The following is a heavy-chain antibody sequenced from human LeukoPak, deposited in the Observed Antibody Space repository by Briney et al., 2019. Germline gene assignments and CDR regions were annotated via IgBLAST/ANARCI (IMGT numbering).Heavy chain of an antibody. CDR3: ASTTVTEDAFDI. CDR2: IYYSGST. D-gene: IGHD4-17*01. V-gene: IGHV4-39*01. CDR1: GGSISSSSYY. J-gene: IGHJ3*02. Sequence: SETLSLTCTVSGGSISSSSYYWGWIRQPTGKGLEWIGSIYYSGSTYYNPSLKSRVTISVDTSKNQFSLKLSSVTAADTAVYYCASTTVTEDAFDIWGQGTMVTVSS.